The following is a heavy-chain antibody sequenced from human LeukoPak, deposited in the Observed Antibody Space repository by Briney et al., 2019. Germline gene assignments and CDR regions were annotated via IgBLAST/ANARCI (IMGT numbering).Heavy chain of an antibody. D-gene: IGHD5-24*01. V-gene: IGHV1-69*13. CDR3: ARIRDGYNDAYDI. CDR2: VIPIFGTA. CDR1: GGTFSSYA. J-gene: IGHJ3*02. Sequence: ASVKVSCKASGGTFSSYAISWVRQAPGQGLEWMGGVIPIFGTANYAQKFQGRVTITADESTSTAHMELSSLRSEDTAVYYCARIRDGYNDAYDIWGQGTMVTVSS.